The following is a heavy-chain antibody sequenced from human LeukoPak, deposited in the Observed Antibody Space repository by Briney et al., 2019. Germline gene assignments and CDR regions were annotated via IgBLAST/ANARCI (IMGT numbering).Heavy chain of an antibody. V-gene: IGHV5-51*01. D-gene: IGHD1-14*01. Sequence: GESLKISCKDSGYSFTNYWIGWVRQMPGKGLEWMGIIHPGYSDTRYSPSFRGQVTISADKSISTAYPQWSSLKASDTAMYYCATQTAEGVVYWGQGTLVTLSS. CDR1: GYSFTNYW. J-gene: IGHJ4*02. CDR3: ATQTAEGVVY. CDR2: IHPGYSDT.